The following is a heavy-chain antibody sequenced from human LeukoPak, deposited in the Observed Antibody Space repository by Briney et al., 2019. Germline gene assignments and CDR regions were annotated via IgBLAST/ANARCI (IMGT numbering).Heavy chain of an antibody. CDR1: GYTFTSYA. J-gene: IGHJ3*02. CDR3: TRDIPNDYGGNGELLI. CDR2: INAGNGNT. V-gene: IGHV1-3*01. D-gene: IGHD4-23*01. Sequence: GASVKVSCKASGYTFTSYAMHWVRQAPGQRLEWMGWINAGNGNTKYSQKFQGRVTITRDTSASTAYMELSSLRSEDTAVYYCTRDIPNDYGGNGELLIWGQGTMVTVSS.